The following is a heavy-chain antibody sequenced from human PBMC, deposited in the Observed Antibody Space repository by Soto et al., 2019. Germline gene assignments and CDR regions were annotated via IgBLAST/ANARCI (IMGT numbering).Heavy chain of an antibody. CDR1: GYTFTSYA. CDR3: ARTIAVAAKRAFDY. J-gene: IGHJ4*02. Sequence: QVQLVQSGAEVKKPGASVKVSCKASGYTFTSYAMHWVRQAPGQRLEWMGWINAGNGNTKYSQKFQGRVTITRDTSASTACMELSSLRSEDTAVYYCARTIAVAAKRAFDYWGQGTLVTVSS. CDR2: INAGNGNT. V-gene: IGHV1-3*01. D-gene: IGHD6-19*01.